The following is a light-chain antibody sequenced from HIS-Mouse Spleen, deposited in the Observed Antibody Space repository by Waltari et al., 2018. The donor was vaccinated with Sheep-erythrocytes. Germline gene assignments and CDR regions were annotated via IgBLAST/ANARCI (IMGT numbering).Light chain of an antibody. V-gene: IGKV1-17*01. CDR3: LQHNSYPRT. CDR2: AAS. J-gene: IGKJ1*01. Sequence: DIQMTQSPSSLSASVGDRVTITCGASQGIRNELGWYQQKPGKAPKRLIYAASSLQSGVPSRFSGSGSGTEFTLTISSLQPEDVATYYCLQHNSYPRTFGQGTKVEIK. CDR1: QGIRNE.